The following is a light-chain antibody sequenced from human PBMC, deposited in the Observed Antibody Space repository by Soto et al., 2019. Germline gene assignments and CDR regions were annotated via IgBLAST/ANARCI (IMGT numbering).Light chain of an antibody. CDR2: ADS. Sequence: SYELTQPPSVSVAPGQTARIPCGGNNIGTKNVHWYQQKPGKAPVLVVYADSDRPSGIPERFSGSNSGNTATLTISRVEAGDEADYSCQVWSSSGDHVVFGGETKRTVL. V-gene: IGLV3-21*02. CDR3: QVWSSSGDHVV. CDR1: NIGTKN. J-gene: IGLJ2*01.